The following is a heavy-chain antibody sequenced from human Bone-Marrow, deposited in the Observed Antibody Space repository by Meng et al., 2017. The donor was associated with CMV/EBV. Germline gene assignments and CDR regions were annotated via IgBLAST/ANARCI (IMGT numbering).Heavy chain of an antibody. CDR2: ISSSSSYI. CDR3: ASTQPDGYDFWSGGSYYYYGMDV. D-gene: IGHD3-3*01. CDR1: GFTFSSYW. J-gene: IGHJ6*02. V-gene: IGHV3-21*01. Sequence: GGSLRLSCAASGFTFSSYWMHWVRQAPGKGLEWVSSISSSSSYIYYADSVKGRFTISRDNAKNSLYLQMNSLRAEDTAVYYCASTQPDGYDFWSGGSYYYYGMDVWGQGTTVTVSS.